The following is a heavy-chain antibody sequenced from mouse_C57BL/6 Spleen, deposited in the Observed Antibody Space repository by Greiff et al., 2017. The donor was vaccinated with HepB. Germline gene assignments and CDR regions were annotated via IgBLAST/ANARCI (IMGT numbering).Heavy chain of an antibody. J-gene: IGHJ2*01. D-gene: IGHD2-1*01. CDR3: ARGKIYYGNEDY. Sequence: EVQLQESGPGLVKPSQSLSLTCSVTGYSITSGYYWNWIRQFPGNKLEWMGYISYDGSNNYNPSLKNRISITRDTSKNQFFLKLNSVTTEDTATYYCARGKIYYGNEDYWGQGTTLTVSS. CDR1: GYSITSGYY. V-gene: IGHV3-6*01. CDR2: ISYDGSN.